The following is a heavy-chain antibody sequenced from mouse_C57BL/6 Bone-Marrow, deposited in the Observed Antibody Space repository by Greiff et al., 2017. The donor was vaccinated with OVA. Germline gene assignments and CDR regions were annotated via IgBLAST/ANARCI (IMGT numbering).Heavy chain of an antibody. CDR3: VREGYWYFDV. CDR2: IRSKSNNYAT. V-gene: IGHV10-1*01. Sequence: EVQGVESGGGLVQPKGSLKLSCAASGFSFNTYAMNWVRQAPGKGLEWVARIRSKSNNYATYYADSVKDRFTISRDDSESMLYLQMNNVKTEDTAMDYCVREGYWYFDVWGTGTTVTVSS. J-gene: IGHJ1*03. CDR1: GFSFNTYA.